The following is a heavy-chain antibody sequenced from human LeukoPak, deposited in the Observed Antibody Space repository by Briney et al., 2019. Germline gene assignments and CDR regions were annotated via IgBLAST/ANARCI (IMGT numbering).Heavy chain of an antibody. V-gene: IGHV4-38-2*02. CDR3: ARDNGGDDPPTLDY. Sequence: SETLSLTCAVSGYSISCGFYWAWIRQPPGKGLEWLGIIYYSGNTYYNPSLKSRLTISVDTSKDEFSLKLSSVTAADTAVYYCARDNGGDDPPTLDYWGQGTLVTVSS. CDR1: GYSISCGFY. CDR2: IYYSGNT. D-gene: IGHD2-8*01. J-gene: IGHJ4*02.